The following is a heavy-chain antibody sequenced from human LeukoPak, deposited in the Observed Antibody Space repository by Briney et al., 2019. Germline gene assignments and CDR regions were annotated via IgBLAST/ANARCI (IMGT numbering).Heavy chain of an antibody. J-gene: IGHJ3*02. CDR2: IYTSGST. CDR1: GGSISSSNYY. CDR3: ARESYIYGSGSHDAFDI. Sequence: SETLSLTCTVSGGSISSSNYYWNWIRQPAGKGLEWIGRIYTSGSTNYNPSLKSRVTMSVDTSKNQFSLKLSSVTAADTAAYYCARESYIYGSGSHDAFDIWGQGTMVTVSS. V-gene: IGHV4-61*02. D-gene: IGHD3-10*01.